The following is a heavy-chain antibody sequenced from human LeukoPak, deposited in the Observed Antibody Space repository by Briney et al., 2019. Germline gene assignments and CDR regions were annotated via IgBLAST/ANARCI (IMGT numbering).Heavy chain of an antibody. D-gene: IGHD2-15*01. CDR1: GYIFTGYY. V-gene: IGHV1-2*02. Sequence: ASVKVSCKASGYIFTGYYIHWVRQAPGQGLEWMGWINPNSGDTKYAQKFQGRVTMTRDTSISTAYMELSRLRSDDTAVYYCARDRSCSGGSCYIWFDPWGQGTLVTVSS. CDR3: ARDRSCSGGSCYIWFDP. J-gene: IGHJ5*02. CDR2: INPNSGDT.